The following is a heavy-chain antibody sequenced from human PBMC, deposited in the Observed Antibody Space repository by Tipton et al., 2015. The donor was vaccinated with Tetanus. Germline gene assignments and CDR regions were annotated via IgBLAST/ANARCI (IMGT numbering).Heavy chain of an antibody. CDR2: IWYDGSNK. D-gene: IGHD5-12*01. V-gene: IGHV3-33*01. CDR3: ARWIHGVSPLFDY. J-gene: IGHJ4*02. CDR1: GFTFSSFG. Sequence: RSLRLSCAVSGFTFSSFGMHWVRQAPGKGLEWVAVIWYDGSNKYYADSVKGRFTISRDNSKNTLYLQMNSLRAEDTAVYYCARWIHGVSPLFDYWGQGTLVTVSS.